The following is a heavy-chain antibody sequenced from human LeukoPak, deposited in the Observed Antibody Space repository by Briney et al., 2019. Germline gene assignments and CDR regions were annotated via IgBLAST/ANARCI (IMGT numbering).Heavy chain of an antibody. Sequence: GGSLRLPCAASGFTFSSYAMSWVRQAPGKGLEWVSAISGSGGSTYYADSVKGRFTISRDNSKNTLYLQMNSLRAEDTAVYYCAKGLEGITMVRGVIIPDFDYWGQGTLVTVSS. CDR3: AKGLEGITMVRGVIIPDFDY. D-gene: IGHD3-10*01. CDR2: ISGSGGST. V-gene: IGHV3-23*01. CDR1: GFTFSSYA. J-gene: IGHJ4*02.